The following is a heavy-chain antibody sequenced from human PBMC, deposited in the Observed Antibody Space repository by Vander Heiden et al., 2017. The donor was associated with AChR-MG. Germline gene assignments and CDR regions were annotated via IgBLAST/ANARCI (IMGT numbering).Heavy chain of an antibody. D-gene: IGHD2-21*02. Sequence: EVQLLESGGGLVQPGGSLRLSCAASGFTFRRYAMSWVRQAPGKGLEWVSAISGSGGSTYYADSVKGRFTISRDNSKNTLYLQMNSLRAEDTAVYYCAKVNHLDVVVTAMDYFDYWGQGTLVTVSS. J-gene: IGHJ4*02. CDR2: ISGSGGST. CDR1: GFTFRRYA. CDR3: AKVNHLDVVVTAMDYFDY. V-gene: IGHV3-23*01.